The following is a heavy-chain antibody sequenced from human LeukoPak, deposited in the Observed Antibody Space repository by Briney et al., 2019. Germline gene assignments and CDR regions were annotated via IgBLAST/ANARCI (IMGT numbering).Heavy chain of an antibody. CDR3: GRQPSGYCEKSGYYPYYFDY. J-gene: IGHJ4*02. Sequence: PSETLSLTCTVSGGSISSYYWSWIRQPPGKGLEWIGYIYYSGSTNYNPSLKSRVTISVDTSKNQFSLKLSSVTAADTAVYYCGRQPSGYCEKSGYYPYYFDYWGQGTLVTVSS. CDR1: GGSISSYY. V-gene: IGHV4-59*08. CDR2: IYYSGST. D-gene: IGHD3-22*01.